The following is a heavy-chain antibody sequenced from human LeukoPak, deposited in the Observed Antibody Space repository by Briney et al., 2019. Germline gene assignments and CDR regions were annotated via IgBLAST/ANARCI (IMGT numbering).Heavy chain of an antibody. CDR2: ISSTGEDT. Sequence: PGGSLRLSCAASGFTFTIYAMSWVRQAPGKGLEWVSSISSTGEDTYYTGSVKGRVTISRDNSKNTLYLHMNNLRGEDTAVYYCAKDRPNYYGSDGHYYRRNGDYWGQGTLVTVSS. V-gene: IGHV3-23*01. D-gene: IGHD3-22*01. CDR3: AKDRPNYYGSDGHYYRRNGDY. CDR1: GFTFTIYA. J-gene: IGHJ4*02.